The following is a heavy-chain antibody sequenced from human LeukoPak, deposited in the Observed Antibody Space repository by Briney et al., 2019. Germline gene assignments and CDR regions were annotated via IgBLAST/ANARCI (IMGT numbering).Heavy chain of an antibody. V-gene: IGHV3-23*01. Sequence: GGSLRLSCAASGFTFSSYGMSWVRQAPGKGLEWVSGISGGGVSTYYADSVKGRFTISRDNSKNTLYLQMNSLRAEDTAVYYCARVVGSGYDTHFDYWGQGTLVTVSS. CDR1: GFTFSSYG. CDR2: ISGGGVST. D-gene: IGHD5-12*01. J-gene: IGHJ4*02. CDR3: ARVVGSGYDTHFDY.